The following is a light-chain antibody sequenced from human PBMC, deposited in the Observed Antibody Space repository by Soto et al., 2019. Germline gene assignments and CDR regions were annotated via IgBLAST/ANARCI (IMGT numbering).Light chain of an antibody. CDR1: QGISSS. CDR2: AAS. J-gene: IGKJ1*01. CDR3: QQIESYPRT. Sequence: IQLTQSPSSLSASVGDRVTITCRAGQGISSSLAWYQQKPGKAPNLLISAASTLQTGVPSRFSGSGSGTDFALTISSLQPEDFATYYCQQIESYPRTFGQGTKVEIK. V-gene: IGKV1-9*01.